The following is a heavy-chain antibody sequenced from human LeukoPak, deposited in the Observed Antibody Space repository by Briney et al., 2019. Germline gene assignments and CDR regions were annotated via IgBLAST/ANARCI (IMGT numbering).Heavy chain of an antibody. CDR3: ARLYFWSGYFDY. V-gene: IGHV4-4*09. CDR2: IYTSGGT. Sequence: SETLSLTCTVSGGSISSYYWSWIRQPPGKGLEWIGYIYTSGGTNYNPSLKSRVTISVDTSKNQFSLKLSSVTAADTAVYYCARLYFWSGYFDYWGQGTLVTVSS. J-gene: IGHJ4*02. CDR1: GGSISSYY. D-gene: IGHD3-3*01.